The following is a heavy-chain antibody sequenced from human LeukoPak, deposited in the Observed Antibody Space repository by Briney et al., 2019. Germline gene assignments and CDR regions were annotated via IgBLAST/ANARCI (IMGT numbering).Heavy chain of an antibody. D-gene: IGHD2-2*01. CDR2: ISGSGGST. Sequence: GGSLRHSCAASGFTFSSYAMRWVRQAPGKGLEWVSAISGSGGSTYYADSVKGRFTISRDNSKNTLYLQMNSLRAEDTAVYYCANAEGAQVPAARFDYWGQGTLVTVSS. J-gene: IGHJ4*02. V-gene: IGHV3-23*01. CDR1: GFTFSSYA. CDR3: ANAEGAQVPAARFDY.